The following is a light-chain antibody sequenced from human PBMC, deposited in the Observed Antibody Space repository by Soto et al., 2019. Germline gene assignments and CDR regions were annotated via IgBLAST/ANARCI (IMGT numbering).Light chain of an antibody. V-gene: IGKV3-15*01. Sequence: EIVMTQSPATLSVSPGEGATLSCRASQSVGNNLAWYQQRPGLAPRLLIYGASTRATGFPTRFSGRGSGTEFTLTISSLQPEDFAVYYCQQYHNWPPLTFGGGTKVEIK. J-gene: IGKJ4*01. CDR1: QSVGNN. CDR2: GAS. CDR3: QQYHNWPPLT.